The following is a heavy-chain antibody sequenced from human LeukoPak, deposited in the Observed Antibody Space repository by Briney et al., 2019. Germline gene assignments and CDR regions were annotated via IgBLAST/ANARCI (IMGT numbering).Heavy chain of an antibody. CDR2: ISGSGGST. Sequence: QSGGSLRLSCAASGFTFSSYGMSWVRQAPGKGLGWVSAISGSGGSTYYADSVKGRFTISRDNSKNTLYLQMNSLRAGDTAVYYCAKDLLCRYWGQGTLVTVSS. V-gene: IGHV3-23*01. D-gene: IGHD2/OR15-2a*01. J-gene: IGHJ4*02. CDR1: GFTFSSYG. CDR3: AKDLLCRY.